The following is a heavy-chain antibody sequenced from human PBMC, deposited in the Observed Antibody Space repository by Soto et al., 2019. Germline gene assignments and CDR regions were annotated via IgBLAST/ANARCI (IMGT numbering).Heavy chain of an antibody. V-gene: IGHV1-2*02. J-gene: IGHJ4*02. CDR2: IDPRSGAS. Sequence: ASVKVSCKPSGYPFTDLYIHWVRQAPGLGLEWMGWIDPRSGASRKTQRFQGRFTMTRDTSTNTVYMELSSLRSDDTAVYFCARDNSGPLDYWGQGTLVTVSS. CDR3: ARDNSGPLDY. CDR1: GYPFTDLY.